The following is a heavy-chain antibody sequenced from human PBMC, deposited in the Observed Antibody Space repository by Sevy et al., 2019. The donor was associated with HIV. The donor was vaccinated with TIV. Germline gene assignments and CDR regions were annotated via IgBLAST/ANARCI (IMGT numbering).Heavy chain of an antibody. Sequence: ASVKVSCKASGYTFTGYYMHWVRQAPGQGLEWMGWINPNSGGTNYAQKFQGRVTMTRDTSISTADMELSRLRSDDTAVYYCARVIVKRSSSGWYVGWFDPWGQGTLVTVSS. J-gene: IGHJ5*02. V-gene: IGHV1-2*02. CDR3: ARVIVKRSSSGWYVGWFDP. D-gene: IGHD6-19*01. CDR1: GYTFTGYY. CDR2: INPNSGGT.